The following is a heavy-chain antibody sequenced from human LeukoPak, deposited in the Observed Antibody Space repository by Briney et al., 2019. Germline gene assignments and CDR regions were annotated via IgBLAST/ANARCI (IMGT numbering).Heavy chain of an antibody. CDR1: GYTFTSYD. V-gene: IGHV1-8*03. J-gene: IGHJ5*02. D-gene: IGHD2-2*01. CDR2: MNPNSGNT. CDR3: ARGHCSSTSCSNWFDP. Sequence: GASVKVSCKASGYTFTSYDINWVRQATGQGLEWMGWMNPNSGNTGYAQKFQGRVTITRNTSISTAYMELSSLRSEDTAVYYCARGHCSSTSCSNWFDPWGQGTLVTVSS.